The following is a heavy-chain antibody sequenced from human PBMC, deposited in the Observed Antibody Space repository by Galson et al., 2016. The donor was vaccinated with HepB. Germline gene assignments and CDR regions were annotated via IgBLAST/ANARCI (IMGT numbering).Heavy chain of an antibody. J-gene: IGHJ4*02. Sequence: SLRLSCAASGFTVSNSFMTWVRQAPGKGLEWVTDIYPDGRTYYADHVKGRFTISRDNSKNTLYLQMNSLRAGDTAVYYCARGMTVTTIYTNLEYWGQGTLVTVSS. CDR2: IYPDGRT. D-gene: IGHD4-17*01. CDR1: GFTVSNSF. V-gene: IGHV3-53*01. CDR3: ARGMTVTTIYTNLEY.